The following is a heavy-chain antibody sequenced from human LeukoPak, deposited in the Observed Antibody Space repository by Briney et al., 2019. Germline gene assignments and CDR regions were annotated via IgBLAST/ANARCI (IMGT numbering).Heavy chain of an antibody. D-gene: IGHD6-13*01. Sequence: GGSLRLSCATSGFTFNIYRMQWVRQVPGKGLVWVSRIDSNGGGATYADSVKGRFTTSRDNGNNTMYLQMNSLRAEDTAIYYCARAKYSSRWSLDYWGQGALVTVSS. CDR2: IDSNGGGA. CDR1: GFTFNIYR. CDR3: ARAKYSSRWSLDY. J-gene: IGHJ4*02. V-gene: IGHV3-74*03.